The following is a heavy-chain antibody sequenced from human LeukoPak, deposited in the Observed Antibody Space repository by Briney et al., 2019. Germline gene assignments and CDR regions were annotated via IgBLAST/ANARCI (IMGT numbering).Heavy chain of an antibody. Sequence: SETLSLTCTVSGGSISSSSYYWGWIRQPPGKELEWIGSIYYSGSTYYNPSLKSRVTISVDTSKNQFSLKLSSVTAADTAVYYCAREVSSGWYRGLVYWGQGALVTVSS. J-gene: IGHJ4*02. CDR3: AREVSSGWYRGLVY. CDR1: GGSISSSSYY. V-gene: IGHV4-39*07. CDR2: IYYSGST. D-gene: IGHD6-19*01.